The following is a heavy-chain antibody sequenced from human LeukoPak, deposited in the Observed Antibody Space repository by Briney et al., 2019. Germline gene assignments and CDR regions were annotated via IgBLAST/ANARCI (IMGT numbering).Heavy chain of an antibody. J-gene: IGHJ5*02. CDR3: AKDRHAPGRYCSSTICFPFDP. CDR1: GFTFSGYD. Sequence: GGSLRLSCAASGFTFSGYDMSWVRQAPGKGLEWVSGISGSGSSTYYADSVKGRFTISRDNSKSTLYLQMNSLRAEDTAVYYCAKDRHAPGRYCSSTICFPFDPWGQGTLVTVSS. CDR2: ISGSGSST. D-gene: IGHD2-2*01. V-gene: IGHV3-23*01.